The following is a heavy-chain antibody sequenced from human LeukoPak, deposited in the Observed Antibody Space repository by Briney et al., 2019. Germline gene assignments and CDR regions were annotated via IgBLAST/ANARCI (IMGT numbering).Heavy chain of an antibody. CDR3: ARDPNIYTMIVVVITSSDY. J-gene: IGHJ4*02. CDR1: GFTFSSYG. D-gene: IGHD3-22*01. CDR2: ISYDGSNK. Sequence: GRSLRLSCAASGFTFSSYGMHWVRQAPGKGLEWVAVISYDGSNKYYADSVKGRFTISRDNSENTLYLQMNSLRAEDTAVYYCARDPNIYTMIVVVITSSDYWGQGTLVTVSS. V-gene: IGHV3-30*03.